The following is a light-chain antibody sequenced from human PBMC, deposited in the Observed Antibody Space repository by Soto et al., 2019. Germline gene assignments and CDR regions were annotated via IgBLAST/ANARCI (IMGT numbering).Light chain of an antibody. CDR1: SSDVGGYNY. CDR2: EVN. CDR3: SSYAGSSNV. Sequence: QSALTQPPSASGSPGQSVAISCTGTSSDVGGYNYVSWYQQHPGKAPKLMIYEVNKRPSGVPDRFSGSKSGNTASLTFSGLQAEEEADYYCSSYAGSSNVFGTGTKVTVL. V-gene: IGLV2-8*01. J-gene: IGLJ1*01.